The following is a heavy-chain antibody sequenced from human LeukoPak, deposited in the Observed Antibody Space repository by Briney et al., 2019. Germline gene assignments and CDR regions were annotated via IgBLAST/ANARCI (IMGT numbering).Heavy chain of an antibody. CDR2: ISYDGRNK. Sequence: GGSLRLSCAASGFTFSSYAMHWVRQAPGKGLEWVAVISYDGRNKYYADSVKGRFTISRDNSKNTLYLQMNSLRAEDTAVYYCARVRGRYYFDYWGQGTLVTVSS. J-gene: IGHJ4*02. V-gene: IGHV3-30*04. CDR1: GFTFSSYA. CDR3: ARVRGRYYFDY. D-gene: IGHD5-12*01.